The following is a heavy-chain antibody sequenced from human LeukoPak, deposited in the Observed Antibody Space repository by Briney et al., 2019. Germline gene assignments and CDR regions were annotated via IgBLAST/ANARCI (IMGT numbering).Heavy chain of an antibody. V-gene: IGHV4-39*01. CDR2: INYSGST. Sequence: SETLSLTCTVSGGSISSSSYYWGWIRQPPGKGLEWIGSINYSGSTYYNPSLKSRTTISVAASKNQFSLKLSSVTAADTAVYFCASPNGTVGAYSAFDIWGQGTMVTVSS. CDR3: ASPNGTVGAYSAFDI. D-gene: IGHD1-26*01. J-gene: IGHJ3*02. CDR1: GGSISSSSYY.